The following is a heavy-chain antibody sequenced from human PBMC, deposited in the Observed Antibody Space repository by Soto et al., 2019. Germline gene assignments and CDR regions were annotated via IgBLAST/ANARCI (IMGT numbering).Heavy chain of an antibody. Sequence: EVQLLESGGGLVQPGGSLRLSCAASGFTFSSYAMSWVRQAPGKGLEWVSAISGSGGSTYYADSVKGRFTISRDNSKKTLYLQMKSLRAEDTAVYYCAKDRVLGGGYIALAYWGQGTLVTVSS. J-gene: IGHJ4*02. CDR1: GFTFSSYA. V-gene: IGHV3-23*01. D-gene: IGHD5-12*01. CDR2: ISGSGGST. CDR3: AKDRVLGGGYIALAY.